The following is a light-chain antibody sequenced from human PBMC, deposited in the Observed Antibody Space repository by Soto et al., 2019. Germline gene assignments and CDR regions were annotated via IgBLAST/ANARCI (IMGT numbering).Light chain of an antibody. CDR3: QQRYSTPR. CDR1: QSIXSW. J-gene: IGKJ5*01. CDR2: AAS. Sequence: DLQLTQSPSFLSPSVGDRDSITCRASQSIXSWLAWYQQKPGKAPQVLICAASILQGGAPSRFSGSGSGTDFTLTIRNLQPEDVATYYCQQRYSTPRFGQGTRLEIK. V-gene: IGKV1-39*01.